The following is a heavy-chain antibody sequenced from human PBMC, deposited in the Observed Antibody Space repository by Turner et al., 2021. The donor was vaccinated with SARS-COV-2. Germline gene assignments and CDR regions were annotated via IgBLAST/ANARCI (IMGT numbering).Heavy chain of an antibody. D-gene: IGHD2-21*01. J-gene: IGHJ3*01. CDR3: ARGGLGVNAFDL. Sequence: QVQLVESGGGVVQAGRALRLYCAASGFTFSSYAMHWVRQARGKVLEWVAVISYDGNNKYYADSVKGRFTISRDNSKNTLYLQMNSLRAEDTAVYYCARGGLGVNAFDLWGQGTMVTVSS. CDR1: GFTFSSYA. CDR2: ISYDGNNK. V-gene: IGHV3-30-3*01.